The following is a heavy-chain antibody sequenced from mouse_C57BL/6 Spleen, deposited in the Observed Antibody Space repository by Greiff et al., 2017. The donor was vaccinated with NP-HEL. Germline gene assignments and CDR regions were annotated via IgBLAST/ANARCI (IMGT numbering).Heavy chain of an antibody. CDR3: TRPLSYYSSSYDYFDY. D-gene: IGHD1-1*01. CDR1: GYTFTSYW. CDR2: IYPGNSDT. J-gene: IGHJ2*01. V-gene: IGHV1-5*01. Sequence: EVQLQQSGTVLARPGASVKMSCKTSGYTFTSYWMHWVKQRPGQGLEWIGAIYPGNSDTSYNQKFKGKAKLTAVTSASTAYMELSSLTNEDSAVYYCTRPLSYYSSSYDYFDYWGQGTTLTVSS.